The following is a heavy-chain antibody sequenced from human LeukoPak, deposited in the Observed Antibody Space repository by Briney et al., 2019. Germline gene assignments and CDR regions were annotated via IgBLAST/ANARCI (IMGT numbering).Heavy chain of an antibody. Sequence: ASVKVSCKASGYTFTSYAMHWVRQAPGQRLEWMGWIIAGNGNTKYSQEFQGRVTITRDTSASTAYMELSSLRSEDMAVYYCARDGYSSSWYGIGYYYYMDVWGKGTTVTVSS. V-gene: IGHV1-3*03. D-gene: IGHD6-13*01. CDR3: ARDGYSSSWYGIGYYYYMDV. J-gene: IGHJ6*03. CDR1: GYTFTSYA. CDR2: IIAGNGNT.